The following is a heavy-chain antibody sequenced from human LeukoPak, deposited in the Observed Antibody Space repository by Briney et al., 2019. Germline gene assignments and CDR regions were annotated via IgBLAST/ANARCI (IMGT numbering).Heavy chain of an antibody. J-gene: IGHJ6*03. CDR2: INHSGST. Sequence: SETLSLTCAVYGGSFSGYYWSWIRQPPGKGLEWIGEINHSGSTNYNPSLKSRVTISVDTSKNQFSLKLSSVTAADTAVYYCARDFSSSSTVYYYYYMDVWGKGTTVTVSS. CDR1: GGSFSGYY. CDR3: ARDFSSSSTVYYYYYMDV. V-gene: IGHV4-34*01. D-gene: IGHD6-6*01.